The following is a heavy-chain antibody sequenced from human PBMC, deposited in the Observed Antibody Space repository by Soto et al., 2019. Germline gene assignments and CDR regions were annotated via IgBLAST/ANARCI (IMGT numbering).Heavy chain of an antibody. V-gene: IGHV3-30*18. CDR1: GFTFSSYG. D-gene: IGHD5-12*01. CDR3: ANDCRDGYNSDY. J-gene: IGHJ4*02. Sequence: QVQLVESGGGVVQPGRSLRLSCAASGFTFSSYGMHWVRQAPGKGLERVAVISYDGSNKYYADSVKGQFTTSRDNSKNTLYLQMNTLRAEDTAVYYCANDCRDGYNSDYWGQGTLVTVSS. CDR2: ISYDGSNK.